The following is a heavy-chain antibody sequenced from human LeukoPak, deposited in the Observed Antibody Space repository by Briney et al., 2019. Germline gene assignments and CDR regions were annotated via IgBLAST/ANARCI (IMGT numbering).Heavy chain of an antibody. Sequence: GASVKVPCKASGYTFTSYGISWVRQAPGQGLEWMGWISAYNGNTNYAQKLQGRVTMTTDTSTSTAYMELRSLRSDDTAVYYCARALLWFGDPTVDYWGQGTLVTVSS. CDR1: GYTFTSYG. V-gene: IGHV1-18*01. CDR2: ISAYNGNT. CDR3: ARALLWFGDPTVDY. J-gene: IGHJ4*02. D-gene: IGHD3-10*01.